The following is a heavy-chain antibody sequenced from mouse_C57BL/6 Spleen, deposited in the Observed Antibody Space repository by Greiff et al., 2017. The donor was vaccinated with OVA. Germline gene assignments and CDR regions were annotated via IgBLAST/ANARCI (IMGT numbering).Heavy chain of an antibody. D-gene: IGHD3-2*02. CDR1: GFSLSTSGMG. CDR3: ARMEAGSAWFAY. V-gene: IGHV8-8*01. Sequence: QVTLKESGPGILQPSQTLSLTCSFSGFSLSTSGMGVGWLRQPSGMGLEWLAHIWWDDDKYYTPALRSRPPTSKDTSKNQVFLTSANVDTADTAKYYCARMEAGSAWFAYWGQGTLVTVSA. J-gene: IGHJ3*01. CDR2: IWWDDDK.